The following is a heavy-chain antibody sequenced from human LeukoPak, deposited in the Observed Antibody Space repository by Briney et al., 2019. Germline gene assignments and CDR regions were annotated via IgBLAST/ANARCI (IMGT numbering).Heavy chain of an antibody. Sequence: SVKVSCKASGGTFSSYAISWVRQAPGQGLEWMGRIIPILGIANYAQKFQGRVTITADKSTSTAYMELSSLRSEDTAVYYCARPAAGLAEYFQHWGQGTLVTVSS. D-gene: IGHD6-13*01. J-gene: IGHJ1*01. CDR2: IIPILGIA. CDR3: ARPAAGLAEYFQH. V-gene: IGHV1-69*04. CDR1: GGTFSSYA.